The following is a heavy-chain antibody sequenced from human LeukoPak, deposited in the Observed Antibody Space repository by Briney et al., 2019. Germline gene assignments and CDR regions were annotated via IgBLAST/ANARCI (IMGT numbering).Heavy chain of an antibody. J-gene: IGHJ6*03. CDR2: FDPEDGET. V-gene: IGHV1-24*01. Sequence: ASVKVSCKVSGYTLTELSMHWVRQAPGKGLEWMGGFDPEDGETIYAQKFQGRVTMTEDTSTDTAYMELSSLRSEDTAVYYCATDLIANGYCSSTSCYFMDVWGKGTTVTVSS. D-gene: IGHD2-2*03. CDR3: ATDLIANGYCSSTSCYFMDV. CDR1: GYTLTELS.